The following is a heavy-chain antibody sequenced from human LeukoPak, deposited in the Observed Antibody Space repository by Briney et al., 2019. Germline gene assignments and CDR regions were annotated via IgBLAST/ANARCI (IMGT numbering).Heavy chain of an antibody. D-gene: IGHD2-21*02. CDR1: GFTFSSYA. CDR2: ISGSGGST. Sequence: GGSLRLSCAASGFTFSSYAMSWVRQARGKGLEWVSAISGSGGSTYYADSVKGRFTISRDNSKNTLYLQMNSLRAEDTAVYYCAKQLAYCGGDCYAPEYYFDYWGQGTLVTVSS. CDR3: AKQLAYCGGDCYAPEYYFDY. V-gene: IGHV3-23*01. J-gene: IGHJ4*02.